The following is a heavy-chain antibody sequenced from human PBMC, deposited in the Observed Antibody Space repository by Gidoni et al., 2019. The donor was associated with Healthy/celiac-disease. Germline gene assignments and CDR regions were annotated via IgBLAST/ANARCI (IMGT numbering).Heavy chain of an antibody. D-gene: IGHD3-22*01. CDR3: ARSQLVVVRAALFDY. V-gene: IGHV3-33*01. Sequence: QVQLVESGGGVVQPGRSLRLSCAESGITFSSYGMHWVRQAPGKGLEWVAVIWYDGSNKYYADSVKGRFTISRDNSKNTLYLQMNSLRAEDTAVYYCARSQLVVVRAALFDYWGQGTLVTVSS. CDR1: GITFSSYG. CDR2: IWYDGSNK. J-gene: IGHJ4*02.